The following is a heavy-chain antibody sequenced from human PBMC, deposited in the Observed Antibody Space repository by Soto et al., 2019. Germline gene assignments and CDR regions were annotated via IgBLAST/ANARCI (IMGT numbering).Heavy chain of an antibody. D-gene: IGHD3-3*01. J-gene: IGHJ4*02. Sequence: GSLTLSFAASVFTFTNAWMNCVRQSPGKGLEWVGRSKSKTDGGTTDYAAPVKGRFTISRDDSKKTLYLQMNGLKTEDKGVYYCATGASRNFFEYWGLGTLVTVSS. CDR2: SKSKTDGGTT. V-gene: IGHV3-15*07. CDR3: ATGASRNFFEY. CDR1: VFTFTNAW.